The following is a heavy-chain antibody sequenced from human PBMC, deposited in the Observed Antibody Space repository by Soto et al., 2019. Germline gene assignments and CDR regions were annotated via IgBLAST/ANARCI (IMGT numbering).Heavy chain of an antibody. CDR2: IYYSGST. V-gene: IGHV4-30-4*02. Sequence: SETLSLTCTVSGGSISSGDYYWSWIRQPPGKGLEWIGYIYYSGSTYYNPSLKSRVTISVDTSKNQFSLKMSSVTAADKAVYYCASITGTYNWFQGTLVTVSS. CDR1: GGSISSGDYY. D-gene: IGHD1-7*01. J-gene: IGHJ4*02. CDR3: ASITGTYN.